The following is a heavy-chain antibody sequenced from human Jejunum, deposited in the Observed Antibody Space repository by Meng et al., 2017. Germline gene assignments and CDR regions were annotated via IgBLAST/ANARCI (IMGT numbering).Heavy chain of an antibody. D-gene: IGHD5-18*01. V-gene: IGHV1-8*01. J-gene: IGHJ5*02. CDR3: ARRASDDYGYNH. CDR1: GYTFTRYD. CDR2: VNPNSGQT. Sequence: QVQLVQSGAEVRKPGASVKVSCKASGYTFTRYDINWVRQATGQGLEWMGWVNPNSGQTGYARKFQGRVTMTRSTSITTAYMELSGLRSEDTAIYYCARRASDDYGYNHWGQGTLVTVSS.